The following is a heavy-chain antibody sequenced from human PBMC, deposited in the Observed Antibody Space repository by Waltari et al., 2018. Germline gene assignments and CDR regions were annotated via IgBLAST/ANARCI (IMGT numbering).Heavy chain of an antibody. CDR3: ARGIGGTGYFDY. Sequence: EVQLVESGGGLVKPGGSLRLSCAAPGFTFSSYSMNWVRQAPGKGLEWVSSISSSSSYIYYADSVKGRFTISRDNAKNSLYLQMNSLRAEDTAVYYCARGIGGTGYFDYWGQGTLVTVSS. V-gene: IGHV3-21*01. CDR1: GFTFSSYS. J-gene: IGHJ4*02. CDR2: ISSSSSYI. D-gene: IGHD3-16*01.